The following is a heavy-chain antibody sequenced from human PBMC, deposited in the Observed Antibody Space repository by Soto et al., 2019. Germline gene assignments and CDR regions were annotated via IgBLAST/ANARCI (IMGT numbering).Heavy chain of an antibody. CDR3: AKDYTVAADPSSVILFDY. V-gene: IGHV3-23*01. Sequence: PGGSLRLSCAASGFTFNHYAMSWVRQAPGKGLEWVSIIIANGGTFYADSVKGRFTISRDNSKNTVYLQMSSLRVEDTAIHYCAKDYTVAADPSSVILFDYWGQGALVTVSS. CDR1: GFTFNHYA. D-gene: IGHD2-15*01. CDR2: IIANGGT. J-gene: IGHJ4*02.